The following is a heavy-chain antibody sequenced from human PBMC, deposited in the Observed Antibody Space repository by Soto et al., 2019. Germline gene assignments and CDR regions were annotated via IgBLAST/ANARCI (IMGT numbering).Heavy chain of an antibody. Sequence: PGESLKISCKGSGYSLTSYWISWVRQKPGKGLEWIGRIDPSDSYINYSPSFQGHVTISADKSFSTAYLQWSSLKASDTAMYYCARLRPGVTIDYWGQGTLVTVSS. CDR1: GYSLTSYW. D-gene: IGHD3-3*01. CDR3: ARLRPGVTIDY. CDR2: IDPSDSYI. J-gene: IGHJ4*02. V-gene: IGHV5-10-1*01.